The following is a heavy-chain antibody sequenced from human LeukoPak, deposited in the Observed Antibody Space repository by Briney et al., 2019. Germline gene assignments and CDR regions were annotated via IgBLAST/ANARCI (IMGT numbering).Heavy chain of an antibody. V-gene: IGHV3-74*01. J-gene: IGHJ5*02. CDR3: ATVFDL. CDR1: GFTLSSNW. CDR2: IDDVGSGT. D-gene: IGHD2-21*02. Sequence: PGGSLRPSCAVSGFTLSSNWMHWVRQVPGKGLVWVSRIDDVGSGTSYADSVKGRFTISRDDAKNTVYLRMNSLRAEDTAVYYCATVFDLWGQGTLVTVSS.